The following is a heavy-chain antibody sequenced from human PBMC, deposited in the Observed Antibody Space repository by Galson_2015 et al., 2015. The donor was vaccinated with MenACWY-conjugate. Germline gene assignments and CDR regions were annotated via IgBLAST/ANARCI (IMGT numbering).Heavy chain of an antibody. J-gene: IGHJ6*03. CDR3: ARDGLWGLVTYYYMDV. D-gene: IGHD2-21*01. Sequence: SLRLSCAASGFTFSSYSMNWVRQAPGKGLEWVSYISSSSSTIYYADSVQGRFTISRDDAKNSLYLQMNSLRAEDTAVYYCARDGLWGLVTYYYMDVRGKGTTVTGSS. V-gene: IGHV3-48*01. CDR2: ISSSSSTI. CDR1: GFTFSSYS.